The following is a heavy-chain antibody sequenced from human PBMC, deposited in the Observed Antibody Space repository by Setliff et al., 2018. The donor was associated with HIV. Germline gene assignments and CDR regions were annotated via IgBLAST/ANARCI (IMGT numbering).Heavy chain of an antibody. J-gene: IGHJ6*02. V-gene: IGHV1-18*01. Sequence: ASVKVSCKASGYTFTSYGISWVRQAPGQRLEWMGWISAYNGNTNYAQKLQGRVTMTTDTSTSTAYMELRSLRSDDTAVYYCARDPKRYYDILTGYPSYYGMDVWGQGTTVTVSS. CDR2: ISAYNGNT. D-gene: IGHD3-9*01. CDR3: ARDPKRYYDILTGYPSYYGMDV. CDR1: GYTFTSYG.